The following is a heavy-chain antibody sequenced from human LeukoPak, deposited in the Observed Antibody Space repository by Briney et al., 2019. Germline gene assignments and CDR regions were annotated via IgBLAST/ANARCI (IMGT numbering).Heavy chain of an antibody. V-gene: IGHV3-30*04. J-gene: IGHJ1*01. D-gene: IGHD3-10*01. CDR2: ISYDGSNK. CDR3: ARQGSGSYLEYFQH. CDR1: GFTFSSYA. Sequence: GGSLRLSCAASGFTFSSYAMHWVRQAPGKGLDWVAVISYDGSNKYYADSVKGRFTISRDNSKNTLYLQMNSLRAEDTAVYYCARQGSGSYLEYFQHWGQGTLVTVSS.